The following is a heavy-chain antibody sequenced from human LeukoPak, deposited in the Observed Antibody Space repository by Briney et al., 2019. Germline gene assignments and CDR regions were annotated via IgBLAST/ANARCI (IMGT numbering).Heavy chain of an antibody. Sequence: IPSETLSLTCTVSGGSISSYYWSWIRQPPGKGLEWIGYIYYSGSTNYNPSLKSRVTISVDTSKNQFSLKLSSVTAADTAVYYCARDRCYDSSGAYGMDVWGQGTTVTVSS. D-gene: IGHD3-22*01. CDR2: IYYSGST. V-gene: IGHV4-59*01. CDR3: ARDRCYDSSGAYGMDV. CDR1: GGSISSYY. J-gene: IGHJ6*02.